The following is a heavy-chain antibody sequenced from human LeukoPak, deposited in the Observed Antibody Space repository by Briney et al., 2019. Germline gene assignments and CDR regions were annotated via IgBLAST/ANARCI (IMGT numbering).Heavy chain of an antibody. CDR1: GFTFSSYD. CDR2: ISGSGGST. V-gene: IGHV3-23*01. J-gene: IGHJ5*02. CDR3: TRDES. Sequence: GGSLRLSCAASGFTFSSYDMNWVRQAPGRGLEWVSAISGSGGSTYYADSVKGRFTISRDNAKNSLYLQMNSLRAEDTAVYYCTRDESWGQGTLVTVSS.